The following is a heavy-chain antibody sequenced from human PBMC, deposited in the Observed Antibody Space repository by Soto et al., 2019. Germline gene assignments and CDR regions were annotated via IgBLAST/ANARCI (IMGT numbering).Heavy chain of an antibody. CDR2: ISYDGSNK. CDR3: ENDLPKIVVVPAYW. Sequence: KGLEWVSFISYDGSNKYYADSVKGRFTISRDNSKNTLYLQRNSVRAEDTVVYYCENDLPKIVVVPAYW. J-gene: IGHJ2*01. D-gene: IGHD3-22*01. V-gene: IGHV3-30-3*02.